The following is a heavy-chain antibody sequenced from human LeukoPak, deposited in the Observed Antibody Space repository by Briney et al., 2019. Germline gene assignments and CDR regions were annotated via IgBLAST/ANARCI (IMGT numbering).Heavy chain of an antibody. V-gene: IGHV4-34*01. CDR2: INYSGST. J-gene: IGHJ3*02. Sequence: SETLSLTCAVYGGSFSDYYWTWIRQPPGEGLEWIGEINYSGSTIYNPSLKSRVTISLDTSKNQFSLKLSSVTAADTAVYYCATESPANAFDIWGQGAMVTVSS. CDR1: GGSFSDYY. CDR3: ATESPANAFDI. D-gene: IGHD4/OR15-4a*01.